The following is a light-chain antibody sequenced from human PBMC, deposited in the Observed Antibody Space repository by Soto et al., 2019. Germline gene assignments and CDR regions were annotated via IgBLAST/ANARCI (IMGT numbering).Light chain of an antibody. V-gene: IGKV3-20*01. CDR2: GAS. CDR1: QSVSSSY. J-gene: IGKJ1*01. CDR3: QQYGSSRWT. Sequence: EIVLTQSPGTLSLSPGERATLSCRASQSVSSSYLAWYQQKPGQGPRLLIYGASSRATGIPDRFSGSGSGTDVPLTISRLEPEDFAVYYCQQYGSSRWTFGQGTKVEIK.